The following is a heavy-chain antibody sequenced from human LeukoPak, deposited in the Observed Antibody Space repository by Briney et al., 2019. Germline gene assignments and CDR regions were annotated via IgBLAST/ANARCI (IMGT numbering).Heavy chain of an antibody. CDR2: ISAYNGNT. Sequence: GASVKVSCKASGYTFTGYYMHWVRQAPGQGLEWMGWISAYNGNTNYAQKLQGRVTMTTDTSTSTAYMELRSLRSDDTAVYYCARTVVVAATATFNDYWGQGTLVTVSS. V-gene: IGHV1-18*04. CDR3: ARTVVVAATATFNDY. D-gene: IGHD2-15*01. CDR1: GYTFTGYY. J-gene: IGHJ4*02.